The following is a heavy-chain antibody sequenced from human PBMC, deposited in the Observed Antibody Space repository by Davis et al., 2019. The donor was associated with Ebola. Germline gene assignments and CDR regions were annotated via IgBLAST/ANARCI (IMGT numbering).Heavy chain of an antibody. Sequence: GESLKISCAASGFTVSDSYLNWVRQAPGKGLEWVSVIYAHGATYYADSVKGRFTISRDNTKNSLFLQMNSLRADDTAVYYCGGGGSWDADYGGQGTLVTVSS. CDR1: GFTVSDSY. CDR2: IYAHGAT. V-gene: IGHV3-53*01. D-gene: IGHD6-13*01. J-gene: IGHJ4*02. CDR3: GGGGSWDADY.